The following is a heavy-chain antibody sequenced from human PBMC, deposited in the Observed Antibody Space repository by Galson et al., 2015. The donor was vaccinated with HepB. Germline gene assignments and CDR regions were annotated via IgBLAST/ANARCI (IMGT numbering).Heavy chain of an antibody. CDR1: GFTFSNAW. J-gene: IGHJ4*02. Sequence: SLRLSCAASGFTFSNAWMSWVRQAPGKGLEWVGRIKSKTDGGTTDYAAPVKGRFTISRDDSKNTLYLQMNSLKTEDTAVYYCTTTLPHHYYDSSGYPFGGFDYWGQGTLVTVSS. CDR2: IKSKTDGGTT. CDR3: TTTLPHHYYDSSGYPFGGFDY. V-gene: IGHV3-15*01. D-gene: IGHD3-22*01.